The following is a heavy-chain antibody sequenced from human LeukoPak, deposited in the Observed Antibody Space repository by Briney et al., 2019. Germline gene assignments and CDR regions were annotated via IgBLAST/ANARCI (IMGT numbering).Heavy chain of an antibody. Sequence: PGGSLRLSCAASGFTFSSYSMNWVRQPPGKGLVWVSRINSDGSRTSYADSVKGRFTISRDNAKNTLYLQMNSLRAEDTAVYYCAREGAYYFDSSGLLDWYFDLWGRGTLVTVSS. J-gene: IGHJ2*01. CDR3: AREGAYYFDSSGLLDWYFDL. CDR1: GFTFSSYS. D-gene: IGHD3-22*01. V-gene: IGHV3-74*01. CDR2: INSDGSRT.